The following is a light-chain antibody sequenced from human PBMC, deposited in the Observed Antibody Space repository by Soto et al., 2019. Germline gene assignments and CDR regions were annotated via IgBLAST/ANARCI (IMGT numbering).Light chain of an antibody. CDR1: SSDLGGYNY. V-gene: IGLV2-8*01. CDR3: SSYGGSDNLI. J-gene: IGLJ2*01. CDR2: EVR. Sequence: QSVLTQPPSASGSPGQSVTISCTGSSSDLGGYNYVSWYQHHPGKAPKLIIYEVRERPSGVPDRFSGSKSGNTASLTVSGLQAEDEADYYCSSYGGSDNLIFGGGTKLTVL.